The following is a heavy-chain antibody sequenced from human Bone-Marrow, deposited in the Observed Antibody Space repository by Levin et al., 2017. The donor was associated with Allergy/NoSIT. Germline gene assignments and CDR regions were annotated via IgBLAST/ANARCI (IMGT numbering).Heavy chain of an antibody. Sequence: GGSLRLSCAASGFGFSHFPMSWFRQAPGKGPEWVGFIRNKAHGGAAEYAASVKGRFTISRDDSKSIAYLQMNSLKVEDTAVYYCTRDAVWFLGCSGGSCYSTDWGQGTLVTVSS. CDR2: IRNKAHGGAA. CDR3: TRDAVWFLGCSGGSCYSTD. V-gene: IGHV3-49*03. CDR1: GFGFSHFP. D-gene: IGHD2-15*01. J-gene: IGHJ4*02.